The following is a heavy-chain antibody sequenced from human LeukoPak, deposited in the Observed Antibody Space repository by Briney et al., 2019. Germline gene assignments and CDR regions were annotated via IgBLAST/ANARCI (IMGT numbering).Heavy chain of an antibody. J-gene: IGHJ4*02. CDR3: ARDRWGYSYGGD. CDR2: ISSSGSTI. V-gene: IGHV3-48*03. D-gene: IGHD5-18*01. CDR1: GFTFSSYE. Sequence: GGSLRLSCAASGFTFSSYEMNWVRQAPGKGLEWASYISSSGSTIYYADSVKGRFTISRDNAKNSLYLQMNSLRAEDTAVYYCARDRWGYSYGGDWGQGTLVTVSS.